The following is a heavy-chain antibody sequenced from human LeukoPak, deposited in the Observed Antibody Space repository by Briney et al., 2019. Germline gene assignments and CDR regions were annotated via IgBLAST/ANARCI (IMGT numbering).Heavy chain of an antibody. V-gene: IGHV4-34*01. J-gene: IGHJ5*02. Sequence: SETLSLTCAVYGGSFSGYYWSWIRQPPGKGLEWIGEINHSGSTNYNPSLKSRVTISVDTSKNQFSLKLSSVTVADTAVYYCAKKYYYGSGSYYPWGQGTLVTVSS. D-gene: IGHD3-10*01. CDR2: INHSGST. CDR3: AKKYYYGSGSYYP. CDR1: GGSFSGYY.